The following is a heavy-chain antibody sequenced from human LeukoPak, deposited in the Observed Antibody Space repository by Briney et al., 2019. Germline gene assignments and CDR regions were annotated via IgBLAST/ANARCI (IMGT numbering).Heavy chain of an antibody. J-gene: IGHJ4*02. V-gene: IGHV3-30-3*01. CDR2: ISYDGSNK. CDR1: GFTFSSYA. Sequence: VQPGRSLRLSCAASGFTFSSYAMHWVRQAPGKGLEWVAVISYDGSNKYYADSVKGRFTISRDNSKNTLYLQMNSLRAEDTGLYYCTTGWVPESVAFDIWGQGTLVTVSS. CDR3: TTGWVPESVAFDI. D-gene: IGHD1-26*01.